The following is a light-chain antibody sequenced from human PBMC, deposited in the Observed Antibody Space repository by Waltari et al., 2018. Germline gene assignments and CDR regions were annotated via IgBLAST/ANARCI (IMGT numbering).Light chain of an antibody. J-gene: IGKJ4*01. V-gene: IGKV3-11*01. Sequence: EIVLTQSPATLSLSPGERATLSCRASQSVLSHLAWYQQKPGQAPTRLIDGTSNRATGITARCKGSGSGTDFNRTMSSLEPGDFAVYCCQQRSAWPLTFGGGTKVEV. CDR2: GTS. CDR1: QSVLSH. CDR3: QQRSAWPLT.